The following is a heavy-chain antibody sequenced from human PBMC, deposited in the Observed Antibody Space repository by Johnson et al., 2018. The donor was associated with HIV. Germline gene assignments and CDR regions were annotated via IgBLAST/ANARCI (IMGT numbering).Heavy chain of an antibody. D-gene: IGHD3-3*01. CDR3: TRGPEITIFGVVARNAFDI. V-gene: IGHV3-49*04. J-gene: IGHJ3*02. CDR1: GFTFGDYA. Sequence: VQLVESGGGLVQPGRSLRLSCTASGFTFGDYAMSWVRQAPGKGLEWVGFIRSKAYGGTKEYAASVKGRFTISRDDSKSIAYLQMNSLKPEDTAWYYCTRGPEITIFGVVARNAFDIWGQGTMVTVSS. CDR2: IRSKAYGGTK.